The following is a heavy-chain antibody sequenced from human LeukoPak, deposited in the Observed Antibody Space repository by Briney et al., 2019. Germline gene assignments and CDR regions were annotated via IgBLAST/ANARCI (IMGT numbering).Heavy chain of an antibody. CDR2: IYYSGRT. V-gene: IGHV4-34*01. D-gene: IGHD3-16*01. CDR3: ARVNAGGDWYYYYMDV. J-gene: IGHJ6*03. Sequence: PSETLSLTCAAYGGSFSGYYGGWIRQPPGKGLEWIGSIYYSGRTYYNPSLKSRVTILVDKYQNQFSLKLSSVTAADTAVYYCARVNAGGDWYYYYMDVWGKGTTVTVSS. CDR1: GGSFSGYY.